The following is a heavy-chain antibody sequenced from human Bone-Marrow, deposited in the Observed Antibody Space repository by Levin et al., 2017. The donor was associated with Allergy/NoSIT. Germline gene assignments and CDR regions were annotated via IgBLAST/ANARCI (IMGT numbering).Heavy chain of an antibody. Sequence: KDGESLKISCEAFGYNFNNYWIAWVRQMPGKGLEWMGIIYPGDSNIKYSPSFQGHVTISVDKSVGAAYLQWSSLKASDTAMYYCARYLIAARPGDHWGQGTQVTVSS. CDR2: IYPGDSNI. CDR3: ARYLIAARPGDH. D-gene: IGHD6-6*01. V-gene: IGHV5-51*01. J-gene: IGHJ4*02. CDR1: GYNFNNYW.